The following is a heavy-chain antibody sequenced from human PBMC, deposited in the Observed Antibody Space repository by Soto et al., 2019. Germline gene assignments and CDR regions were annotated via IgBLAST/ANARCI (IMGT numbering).Heavy chain of an antibody. D-gene: IGHD2-15*01. CDR3: ARPFADVGLYCSGGSCGFDY. V-gene: IGHV4-39*01. CDR1: GGSISSSSYY. J-gene: IGHJ4*02. CDR2: IYYSGST. Sequence: SETLSLTCTVSGGSISSSSYYWGWIRQPPGKGLEWIGSIYYSGSTYYNPSLKSRVTISVDTSKNQFSLKLSSVTAADTAVYYCARPFADVGLYCSGGSCGFDYWGQGTLVTVSS.